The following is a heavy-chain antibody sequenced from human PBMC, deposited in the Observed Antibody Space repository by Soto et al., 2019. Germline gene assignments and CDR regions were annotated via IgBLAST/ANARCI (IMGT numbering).Heavy chain of an antibody. CDR3: AREGDVPYYYAGMDV. CDR1: GYTFTSYG. V-gene: IGHV1-18*01. CDR2: ISGYDGRT. J-gene: IGHJ6*01. Sequence: QVHLVQSGAEVKKPGASVKVSCKTSGYTFTSYGISWVRQAPGQGLEWMGWISGYDGRTNSAQKVQDRVTMTTDTSTSTVYMEWRMRRSDDTAVYYCAREGDVPYYYAGMDVW. D-gene: IGHD2-21*02.